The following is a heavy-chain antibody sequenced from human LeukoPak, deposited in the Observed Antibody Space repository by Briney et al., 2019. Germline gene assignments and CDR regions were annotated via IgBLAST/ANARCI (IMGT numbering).Heavy chain of an antibody. J-gene: IGHJ4*02. CDR1: GFTFSSYS. Sequence: GGSLRLSCAASGFTFSSYSMNWVRQAPGKGLEWVSSISSSSSYIYYADSVKGRFTISRDNAKNSLYLQMNSLRAEDTAVYYCARVADSSGYPADYYFDYWGQGTLVTVSS. V-gene: IGHV3-21*01. CDR3: ARVADSSGYPADYYFDY. CDR2: ISSSSSYI. D-gene: IGHD3-22*01.